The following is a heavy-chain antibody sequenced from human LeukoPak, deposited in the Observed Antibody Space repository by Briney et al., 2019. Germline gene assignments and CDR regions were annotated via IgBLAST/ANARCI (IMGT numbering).Heavy chain of an antibody. CDR2: IIWNSGSI. D-gene: IGHD5-24*01. CDR1: GFTFDDYA. V-gene: IGHV3-9*01. Sequence: GGSLRLSCAASGFTFDDYAMHWVRQAPGKGLEWVSGIIWNSGSIGYADSVKGRFTISRDNAKNSLYLQMNSLRAEDTALYYCAKGKGEMATIFDYWGQGTLVTVSS. CDR3: AKGKGEMATIFDY. J-gene: IGHJ4*02.